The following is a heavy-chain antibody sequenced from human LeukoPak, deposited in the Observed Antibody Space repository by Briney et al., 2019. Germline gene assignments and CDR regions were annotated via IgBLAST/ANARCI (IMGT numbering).Heavy chain of an antibody. V-gene: IGHV1-8*03. CDR1: GYTFTSYD. Sequence: ASVKASCKASGYTFTSYDINWVRQATGQGLEWMGWMNPNSGNTGYAQKFQGRVTITRNTSISTAYMELSSLRSEDTAVYYCARYGGSYSPLDYWGQGTLVTVSS. J-gene: IGHJ4*02. CDR2: MNPNSGNT. CDR3: ARYGGSYSPLDY. D-gene: IGHD1-26*01.